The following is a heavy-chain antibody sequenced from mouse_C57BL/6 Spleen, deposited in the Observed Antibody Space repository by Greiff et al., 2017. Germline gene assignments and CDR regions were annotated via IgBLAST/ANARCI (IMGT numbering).Heavy chain of an antibody. CDR1: GFTFNSYW. D-gene: IGHD3-3*01. V-gene: IGHV1-52*01. CDR2: IDPSDSET. Sequence: QVQLQQPGAELVRPGSSVKLSCTASGFTFNSYWMHWVKQRPIQGLEWIGNIDPSDSETHYTQKFKDKATVTVDESSSTAYMQLSILTSEDSAVYYCARPKGTGGYFDYWGQGTALTVSS. J-gene: IGHJ2*01. CDR3: ARPKGTGGYFDY.